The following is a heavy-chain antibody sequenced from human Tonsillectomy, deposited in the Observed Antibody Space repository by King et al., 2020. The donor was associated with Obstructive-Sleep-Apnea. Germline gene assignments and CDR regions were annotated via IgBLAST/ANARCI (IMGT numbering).Heavy chain of an antibody. CDR1: GFTFSSYA. V-gene: IGHV3-30-3*01. CDR3: ARELPPISVTMIVVVRPPDY. CDR2: ISYDGSNK. Sequence: VQLVESGGGVVQPGRSLRLSCAASGFTFSSYAMHWVRQAPGKGLEWVAVISYDGSNKYYADSVKGRFTISRDNSKNTLYLQMNSLRAEDTAVYYCARELPPISVTMIVVVRPPDYWGQGTLVTVSS. J-gene: IGHJ4*02. D-gene: IGHD3-22*01.